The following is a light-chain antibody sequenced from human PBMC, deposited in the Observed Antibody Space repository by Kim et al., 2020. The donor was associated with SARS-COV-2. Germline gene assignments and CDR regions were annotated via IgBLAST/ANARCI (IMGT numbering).Light chain of an antibody. CDR3: QYYDSSNDVV. CDR1: SGSIASSY. CDR2: DDN. J-gene: IGLJ2*01. V-gene: IGLV6-57*04. Sequence: NFMLTQPHSVSESPGKTVTISCTRSSGSIASSYVHWYQQRPGSAPSTVIYDDNERPPGAPDRFSGSIDSASNTASLTISALRTEEEADYYCQYYDSSNDVVFGGGTQLTVL.